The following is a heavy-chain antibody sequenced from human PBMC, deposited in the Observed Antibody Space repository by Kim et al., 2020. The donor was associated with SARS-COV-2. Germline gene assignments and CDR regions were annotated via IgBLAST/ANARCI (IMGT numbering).Heavy chain of an antibody. V-gene: IGHV4-31*03. D-gene: IGHD3-22*01. CDR2: IYYSGST. CDR1: GGSISSGGYY. J-gene: IGHJ3*02. Sequence: SETLSLTCTVSGGSISSGGYYWSWIRQHPGKGLEWIGYIYYSGSTYYNPSLKSRVTISVDTSKNQFSLKLSSVTAADTAVYYCARDRGYYDSSGYYVAFDIWGQGRMVTVSS. CDR3: ARDRGYYDSSGYYVAFDI.